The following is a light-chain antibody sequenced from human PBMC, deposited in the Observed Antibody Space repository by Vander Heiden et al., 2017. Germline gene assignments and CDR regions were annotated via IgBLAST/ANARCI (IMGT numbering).Light chain of an antibody. CDR3: QQRYSTPYT. CDR1: QSISNY. J-gene: IGKJ2*01. CDR2: AAS. Sequence: DIQMTQSPSSLSASVGDRVTITCRASQSISNYLNWYHQKPGKAPKVLIYAASSWQSGVPSRFSGSGSGTDFTLTISFRQPEDFATYFCQQRYSTPYTYGKGPSWRSN. V-gene: IGKV1-39*01.